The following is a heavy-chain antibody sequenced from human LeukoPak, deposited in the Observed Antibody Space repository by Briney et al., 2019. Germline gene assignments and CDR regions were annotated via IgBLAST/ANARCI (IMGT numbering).Heavy chain of an antibody. CDR2: INWNGGST. CDR3: ARDLGEILTGYFDY. CDR1: GFTFDDYG. D-gene: IGHD3-9*01. Sequence: GGSLRLSCAASGFTFDDYGMSWVRQAPGKGLEWVSGINWNGGSTGYADSVKGRFTISRDNAKNSLYLQMNSLRAEDTAVYYCARDLGEILTGYFDYWGQGTLVTVSS. V-gene: IGHV3-20*04. J-gene: IGHJ4*02.